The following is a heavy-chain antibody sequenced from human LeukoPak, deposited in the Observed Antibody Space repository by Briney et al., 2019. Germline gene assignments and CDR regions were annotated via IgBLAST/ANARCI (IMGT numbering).Heavy chain of an antibody. CDR3: ANVFRPIVVPAAIPPGPSHEDFQH. V-gene: IGHV3-30*18. D-gene: IGHD2-2*01. CDR2: ISYDGSNK. CDR1: GFTFSSYG. J-gene: IGHJ1*01. Sequence: GGSLRLSCAASGFTFSSYGMHLVRQAPGKGLEWVAVISYDGSNKYYADSVKGRFTISRDNSKNTLYLQMNSLRAEDTAVYYCANVFRPIVVPAAIPPGPSHEDFQHWGQGTLVTVSS.